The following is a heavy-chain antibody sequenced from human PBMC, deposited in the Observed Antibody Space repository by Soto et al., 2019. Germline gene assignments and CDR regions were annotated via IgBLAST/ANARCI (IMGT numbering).Heavy chain of an antibody. J-gene: IGHJ6*02. D-gene: IGHD6-6*01. CDR2: INHSGST. CDR1: GGSFSGYY. CDR3: ARGGAARTSFYYYYGMAV. V-gene: IGHV4-34*01. Sequence: SETLSLTCAVYGGSFSGYYWSWIRQPPGKGLEWIGEINHSGSTNYNPSLKSRVTISVDTSKNQFSLKLSSVTAADTAVYYCARGGAARTSFYYYYGMAVWGQGNTGTVSS.